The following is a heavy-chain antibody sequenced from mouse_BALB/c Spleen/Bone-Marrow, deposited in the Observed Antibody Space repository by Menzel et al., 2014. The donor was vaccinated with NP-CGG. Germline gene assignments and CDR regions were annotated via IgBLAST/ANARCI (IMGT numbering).Heavy chain of an antibody. Sequence: QVQLQQSGAELMKPGASVKISCKATGYTFSSYWIEWVKQRPGHGLEWIGEILPGSGSTNYNEEFKGKATFTADTSSNTASMQLSSLTSEDSAVYYCASFYGRFAYWGQGTLVTVSA. CDR1: GYTFSSYW. CDR2: ILPGSGST. V-gene: IGHV1-9*01. J-gene: IGHJ3*01. CDR3: ASFYGRFAY. D-gene: IGHD1-1*02.